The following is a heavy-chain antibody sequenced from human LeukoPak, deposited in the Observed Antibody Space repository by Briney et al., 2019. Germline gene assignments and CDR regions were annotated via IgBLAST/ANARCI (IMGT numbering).Heavy chain of an antibody. CDR1: GFTFSRYE. D-gene: IGHD2-15*01. CDR3: ASLGYCSGGGCYSDNWFDP. J-gene: IGHJ5*02. V-gene: IGHV3-48*03. CDR2: TSGSGDTI. Sequence: GGSLRLSCATSGFTFSRYEMNWDRQAPGKGPEWVSYTSGSGDTIYYADSVKGRFTISRDNDKNTLYLQMNSLRAEDTAVYYCASLGYCSGGGCYSDNWFDPWGQGTLVTVSS.